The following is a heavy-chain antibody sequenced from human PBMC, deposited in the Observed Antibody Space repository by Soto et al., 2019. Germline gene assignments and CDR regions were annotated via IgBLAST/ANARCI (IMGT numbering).Heavy chain of an antibody. Sequence: SETLSLTCTVSGGSISSYYWSWIRQPAGKGLEWIGRIYTSGSTNYNPSLKSRATMSVDTSKNQFSLKLSSVTAADTAVYYCARDSLPEGGDAFDYWGQGTLVTVSS. CDR3: ARDSLPEGGDAFDY. V-gene: IGHV4-4*07. CDR1: GGSISSYY. D-gene: IGHD1-26*01. CDR2: IYTSGST. J-gene: IGHJ4*02.